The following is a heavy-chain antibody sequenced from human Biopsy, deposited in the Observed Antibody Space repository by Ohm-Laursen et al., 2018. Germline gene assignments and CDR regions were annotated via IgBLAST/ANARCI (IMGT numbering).Heavy chain of an antibody. CDR2: IYNDVST. D-gene: IGHD1-1*01. J-gene: IGHJ3*01. Sequence: SQTLSLTCTVSGASVSSGSYDWSWIRQPPGKGLEWIGNIYNDVSTKYNPSLRSRVTISADKSTNQFSLNLSSVTAADTAIFFCARLYRLDDYWNDDPPDAFDVWGQGTRVTVSS. CDR3: ARLYRLDDYWNDDPPDAFDV. CDR1: GASVSSGSYD. V-gene: IGHV4-61*01.